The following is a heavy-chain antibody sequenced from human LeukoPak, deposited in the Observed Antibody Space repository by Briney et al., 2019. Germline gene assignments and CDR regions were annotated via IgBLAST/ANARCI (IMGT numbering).Heavy chain of an antibody. D-gene: IGHD1-14*01. V-gene: IGHV5-51*01. CDR3: ARLTAFYAFDI. J-gene: IGHJ3*02. CDR2: IYPGDSDT. CDR1: GYSFISYW. Sequence: GESLKISCKGSGYSFISYWIGWVRQMPGKGLEWMGIIYPGDSDTRYSPSFQGLVTISADKSISTAYLQWSSLKASDSAMYYCARLTAFYAFDIWGQGTMVTVSS.